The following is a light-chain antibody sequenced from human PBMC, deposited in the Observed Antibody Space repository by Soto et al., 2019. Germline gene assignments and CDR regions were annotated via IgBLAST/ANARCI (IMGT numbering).Light chain of an antibody. CDR2: DAS. J-gene: IGKJ4*01. CDR3: QHFNNYPLT. V-gene: IGKV1D-13*01. CDR1: QDISSA. Sequence: AMQLTQPPSSLSASVGERVTITCRASQDISSALAWYQQKPGKAPKLLIYDASGLESGVPSRFSGSGSGTDFTLTISSLQPEDFAAYYCQHFNNYPLTVGGGTKVDIK.